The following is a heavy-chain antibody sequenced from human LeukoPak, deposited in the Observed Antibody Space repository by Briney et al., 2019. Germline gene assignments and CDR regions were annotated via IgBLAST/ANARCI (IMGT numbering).Heavy chain of an antibody. CDR2: IYPGDSDT. J-gene: IGHJ4*02. Sequence: GESLKISCKDSGYSFPTYWIGWVRQMPGKGLEWMGSIYPGDSDTRYSPSFQGQVTISADKSISTAYLQWSSLKASDTAMYYCARLTRGYCGGDCSLFDYWGQGTLVTVSS. D-gene: IGHD2-21*02. CDR1: GYSFPTYW. V-gene: IGHV5-51*01. CDR3: ARLTRGYCGGDCSLFDY.